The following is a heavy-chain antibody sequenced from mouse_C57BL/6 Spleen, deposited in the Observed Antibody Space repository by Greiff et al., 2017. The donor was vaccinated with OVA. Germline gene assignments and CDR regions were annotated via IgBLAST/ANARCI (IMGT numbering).Heavy chain of an antibody. CDR1: GFTFSSYA. CDR2: ISDGGSYT. Sequence: EVQGVESGGGLVKPGGSLKLSCAASGFTFSSYAMSWVRQTPEKRLEWVATISDGGSYTYYPDNVKGRFTISRDNAKNNLYLQMSHLKSEDTAMYYCARDLGTGYFDVWGTGTTVTVSS. D-gene: IGHD4-1*01. J-gene: IGHJ1*03. V-gene: IGHV5-4*01. CDR3: ARDLGTGYFDV.